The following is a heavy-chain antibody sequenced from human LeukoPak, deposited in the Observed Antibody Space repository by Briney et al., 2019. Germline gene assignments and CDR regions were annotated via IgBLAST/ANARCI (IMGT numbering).Heavy chain of an antibody. J-gene: IGHJ4*02. Sequence: GSLRLSCAASGFTFSDYYMSWIRQAPGKGLEWVSYISSSGSTIYYADSVKGRFTISRDNAKNSLYLQMNSLRAEDTAVYYCARVDYYDTLVDYWGQGTLVTVSS. CDR2: ISSSGSTI. D-gene: IGHD3-22*01. CDR3: ARVDYYDTLVDY. CDR1: GFTFSDYY. V-gene: IGHV3-11*04.